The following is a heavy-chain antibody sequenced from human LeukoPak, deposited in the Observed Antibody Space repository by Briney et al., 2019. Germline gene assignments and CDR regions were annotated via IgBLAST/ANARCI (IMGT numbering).Heavy chain of an antibody. CDR2: INPHSGGT. CDR3: ARGSASFGELYDY. D-gene: IGHD3-10*01. Sequence: EASVKVSCKASGYTFTNYYIHWVRQAPGQGLEWMGWINPHSGGTNYAQKFQGRVTMTRDTSIRTAYMELRRVRSDDTAVYYCARGSASFGELYDYWGQGTLVTVSS. J-gene: IGHJ4*02. CDR1: GYTFTNYY. V-gene: IGHV1-2*02.